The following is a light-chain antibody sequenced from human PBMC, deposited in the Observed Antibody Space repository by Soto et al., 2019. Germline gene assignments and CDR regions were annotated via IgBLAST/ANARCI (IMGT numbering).Light chain of an antibody. Sequence: DIQMTQSPSSLSAFVGDRVTITCRASQSISTFLNWYQQKPGKAPNLLIYAASSLAGGVPSRFSGSGSGTDFTLTISSLQSEDFATYFCQQSHSAPLTFGGGNKVEIK. J-gene: IGKJ4*01. CDR1: QSISTF. CDR2: AAS. CDR3: QQSHSAPLT. V-gene: IGKV1-39*01.